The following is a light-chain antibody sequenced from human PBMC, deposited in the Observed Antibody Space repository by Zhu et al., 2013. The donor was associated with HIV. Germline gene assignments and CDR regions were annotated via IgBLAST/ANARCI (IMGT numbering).Light chain of an antibody. J-gene: IGKJ3*01. Sequence: DIQMTQSPSSVSASVGDRVTITCRASQGISSWLAWYQQKPGKAPKLLISDASSLQSGVPSRFSGSGSGTEFTLTISSLQPEDFATYSCQQYYSPPSTFGPGTKVDMK. CDR1: QGISSW. CDR2: DAS. V-gene: IGKV1-12*01. CDR3: QQYYSPPST.